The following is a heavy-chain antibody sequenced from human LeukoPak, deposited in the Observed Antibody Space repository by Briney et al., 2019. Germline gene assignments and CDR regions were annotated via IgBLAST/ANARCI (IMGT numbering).Heavy chain of an antibody. CDR3: ASKGGSYQLRSGGMDV. D-gene: IGHD2-2*01. V-gene: IGHV4-31*03. CDR2: IYYSGSI. J-gene: IGHJ6*02. CDR1: GGSISSGDYY. Sequence: SETLSLTCTVSGGSISSGDYYWSWLRQHPGKGLEWIGYIYYSGSIYYNPSLKSRVIISVDTSKNQFSLKLSSVTAADTAVYYCASKGGSYQLRSGGMDVWGQGTTAIVSS.